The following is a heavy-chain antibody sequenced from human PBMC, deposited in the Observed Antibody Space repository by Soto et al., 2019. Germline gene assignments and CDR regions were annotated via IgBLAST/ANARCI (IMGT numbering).Heavy chain of an antibody. Sequence: EVQLLESGGSLVQPGGSLRLSCAASGFTFSTFAMNWVRQAPGEGLEWVSSISGSGGNTQYADSVKGRVTISRDNSKNTLSLKMNTLRAEDTAVYYCAKCDVLMTTSGGWCNGFDPWGQGTLVIVSS. D-gene: IGHD2-21*01. J-gene: IGHJ5*02. CDR2: ISGSGGNT. CDR3: AKCDVLMTTSGGWCNGFDP. V-gene: IGHV3-23*01. CDR1: GFTFSTFA.